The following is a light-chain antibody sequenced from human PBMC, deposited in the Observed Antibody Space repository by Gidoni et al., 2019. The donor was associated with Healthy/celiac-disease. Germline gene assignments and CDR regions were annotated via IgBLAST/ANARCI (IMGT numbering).Light chain of an antibody. CDR3: QHFGN. CDR1: QSISSSQ. V-gene: IGKV3-20*01. J-gene: IGKJ4*01. Sequence: DIVLTQSPGTLSLSPGQSATLPCRASQSISSSQLAWYQQKPDQAPRPLMYGASSRATGITDRFSGSGSGTDFTLTISRLEPEDFAVYYCQHFGNFGGGTKVE. CDR2: GAS.